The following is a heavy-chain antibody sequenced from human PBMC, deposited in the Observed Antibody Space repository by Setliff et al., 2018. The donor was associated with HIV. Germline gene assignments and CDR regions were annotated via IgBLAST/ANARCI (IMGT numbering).Heavy chain of an antibody. J-gene: IGHJ5*02. V-gene: IGHV4-30-4*07. CDR1: GDSIASGGYS. CDR3: ARENGWLFGWFDP. CDR2: IYYSGGT. Sequence: SETLSLTCTVSGDSIASGGYSWTWIRQPPGKALEWIGYIYYSGGTSYSGTTYYNPSVASRITISGDTSKNKFSLKLTSVTAADTAIYYCARENGWLFGWFDPWGQGTPVTV. D-gene: IGHD3-22*01.